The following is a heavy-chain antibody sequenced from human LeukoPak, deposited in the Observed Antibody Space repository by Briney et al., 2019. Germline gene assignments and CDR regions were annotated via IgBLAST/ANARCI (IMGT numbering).Heavy chain of an antibody. Sequence: GGSLRLSCAVSGFTFSIYAKYWVRHPPVKGLEWVAVISYDGNNKYTANARFNNSRDKSKNTLYLQMNSLTAEDTAVYYCARDRERDIIGDGIDAWGKGTPVTVSS. CDR2: ISYDGNNK. D-gene: IGHD2-15*01. V-gene: IGHV3-30*04. CDR3: ARDRERDIIGDGIDA. J-gene: IGHJ6*04. CDR1: GFTFSIYA.